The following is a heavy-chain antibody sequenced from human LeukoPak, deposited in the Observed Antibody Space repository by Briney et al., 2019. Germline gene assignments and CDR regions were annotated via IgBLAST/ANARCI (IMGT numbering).Heavy chain of an antibody. CDR2: IIPIFGTA. J-gene: IGHJ3*02. D-gene: IGHD3-9*01. V-gene: IGHV1-69*13. CDR1: GGTFSSYA. Sequence: ASVKVCCKASGGTFSSYAISWVRQAPGQGLEWMGGIIPIFGTANYAQKFQGRVTITADESTSTAYMELSSLRSEDTAVYYCARAPGRLADDAFDIWGQGTMVTVSS. CDR3: ARAPGRLADDAFDI.